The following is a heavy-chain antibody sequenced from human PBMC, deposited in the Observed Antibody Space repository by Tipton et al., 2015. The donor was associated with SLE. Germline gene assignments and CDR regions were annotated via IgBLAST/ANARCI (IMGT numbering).Heavy chain of an antibody. D-gene: IGHD3-9*01. CDR2: IRSKGYGGAI. J-gene: IGHJ6*02. Sequence: RSLRLSCRASGFTFDNSAVHWVRQAPGRGLEWVGSIRSKGYGGAIEYAASVKGRFIISRDDSNGFAYLQMDSLRAEDTAIYYCSSHLHSVLTGYQDYGMGVWGHGTTVTVSS. CDR1: GFTFDNSA. V-gene: IGHV3-49*04. CDR3: SSHLHSVLTGYQDYGMGV.